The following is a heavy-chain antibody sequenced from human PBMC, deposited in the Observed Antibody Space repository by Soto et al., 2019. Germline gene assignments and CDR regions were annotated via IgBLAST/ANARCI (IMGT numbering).Heavy chain of an antibody. CDR3: ARRGSSSWYGY. CDR1: GGSISSSSYY. J-gene: IGHJ4*02. D-gene: IGHD6-13*01. V-gene: IGHV4-39*01. Sequence: QLQLQESGPGLVMPTETLSLTCTVSGGSISSSSYYWGWIRQPPGKGLEWIGSIYYSGSTYYNPSLKSRVTISVDTSKNQFSLKLSSVTAPDTAVYYCARRGSSSWYGYWGQGTLVTVSS. CDR2: IYYSGST.